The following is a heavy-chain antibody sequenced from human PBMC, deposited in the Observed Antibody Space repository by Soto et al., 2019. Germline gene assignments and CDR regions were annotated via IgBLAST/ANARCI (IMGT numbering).Heavy chain of an antibody. V-gene: IGHV3-33*01. CDR1: GFTFSSYG. J-gene: IGHJ6*02. CDR3: ARGSYYDILTGYYPLGSGMDV. CDR2: IWYDGSNK. D-gene: IGHD3-9*01. Sequence: QVQLVESGGGVVQPGRSLRLSCAASGFTFSSYGMHWVRQAPGKGLEWVAVIWYDGSNKYYADSVKGRFTISRDNSKNTLYLQMNSLRAEDTAVYYCARGSYYDILTGYYPLGSGMDVWGQGTTVTVSS.